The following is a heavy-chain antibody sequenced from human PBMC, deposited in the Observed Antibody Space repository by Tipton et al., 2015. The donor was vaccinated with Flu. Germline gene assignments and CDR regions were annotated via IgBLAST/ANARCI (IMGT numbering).Heavy chain of an antibody. CDR1: GYSFTSYW. D-gene: IGHD6-13*01. Sequence: VQLVQSGAEVKKPGESLKISCKGSGYSFTSYWIGWVRQMPGKGLEWMGIIYPGDSDTRYSPSSQGQVTISADKYISTAYLQWSSLKAADAAMYYCARRGIAAPGTQDDAFDTWGQGTLVTVSS. J-gene: IGHJ3*02. V-gene: IGHV5-51*01. CDR3: ARRGIAAPGTQDDAFDT. CDR2: IYPGDSDT.